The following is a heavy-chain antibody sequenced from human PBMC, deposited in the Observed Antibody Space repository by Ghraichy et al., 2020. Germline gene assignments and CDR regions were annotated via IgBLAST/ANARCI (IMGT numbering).Heavy chain of an antibody. CDR1: GGSISSSSYY. CDR3: ARHYQGDSSGYWGDAFDI. D-gene: IGHD3-22*01. CDR2: IYYSGST. J-gene: IGHJ3*02. V-gene: IGHV4-39*01. Sequence: SETLSLTCTVSGGSISSSSYYWGWIRQPPGKGLEWIGSIYYSGSTYYNPSLKSRVTISVDTSKNQFSLKLSSVTAADTAVYYCARHYQGDSSGYWGDAFDIWGQGTMVTVSS.